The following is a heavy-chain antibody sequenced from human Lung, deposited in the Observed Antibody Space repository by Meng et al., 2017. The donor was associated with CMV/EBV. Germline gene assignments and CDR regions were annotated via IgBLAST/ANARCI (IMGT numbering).Heavy chain of an antibody. J-gene: IGHJ4*02. V-gene: IGHV3-30*04. CDR1: GFTFSRYA. CDR2: ISYDGTNK. CDR3: ARDQFDY. Sequence: GGSLRLSCAASGFTFSRYAMHCVRQAPGKGLEWVAVISYDGTNKYYADSVKGRFTISRDNSKNTLYLQMNSLRAADTAVCYCARDQFDYWGQGTLVIVSS.